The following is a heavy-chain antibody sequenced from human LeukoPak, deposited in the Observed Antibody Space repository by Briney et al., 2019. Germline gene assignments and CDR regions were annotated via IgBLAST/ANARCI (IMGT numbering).Heavy chain of an antibody. CDR2: IYPGDSDT. J-gene: IGHJ4*02. D-gene: IGHD4-17*01. V-gene: IGHV5-51*01. CDR3: ARTATGGYGEDQFDY. Sequence: GESLKISCKGSGYSFTSYWIGWVRPMPGKGLEWMGIIYPGDSDTRYSPSFQGQVTISADKSISTAYLQWSSLKASDTAMYYCARTATGGYGEDQFDYWGQGTLVTVSS. CDR1: GYSFTSYW.